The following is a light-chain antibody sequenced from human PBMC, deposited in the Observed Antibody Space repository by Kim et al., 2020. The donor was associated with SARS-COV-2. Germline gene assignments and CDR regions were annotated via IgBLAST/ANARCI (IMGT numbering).Light chain of an antibody. CDR1: PGGGTSGHY. CDR2: DTA. Sequence: PERRHTLACASSPGGGTSGHYPYWIQQTPGQAPRTLIYDTASKHSWTPARFSGSLLGGKAALTLSDAQPEDEADYYCLLFYSGVQIFGGGTQLTVL. V-gene: IGLV7-46*01. J-gene: IGLJ2*01. CDR3: LLFYSGVQI.